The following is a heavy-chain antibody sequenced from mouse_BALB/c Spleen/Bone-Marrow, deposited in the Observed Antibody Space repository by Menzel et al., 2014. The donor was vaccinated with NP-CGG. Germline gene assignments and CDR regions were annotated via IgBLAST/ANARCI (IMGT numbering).Heavy chain of an antibody. CDR2: INTSGGNT. Sequence: VQLKDSGGGLVQPGGSLKLSCAASGFTFSSYGMSWVRQTPDKRLELVATINTSGGNTYYPDSVKGRFTISRDNAKNSLYLQKSSLKSEDTTMYYCARGLDYWGQGTTLTVSS. CDR3: ARGLDY. CDR1: GFTFSSYG. J-gene: IGHJ2*01. V-gene: IGHV5-6-3*01.